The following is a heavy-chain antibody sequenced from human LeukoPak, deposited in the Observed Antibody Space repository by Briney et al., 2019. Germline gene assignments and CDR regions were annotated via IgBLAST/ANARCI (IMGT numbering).Heavy chain of an antibody. J-gene: IGHJ5*02. Sequence: GGSLRLSCAASGFTFSSYEMNWVRQAPGKGLEWVSYISSSGSTIYYADSVKGRFTISRDNAKNSLYLQMNSLRAEGTAVYYCARDRGYSYGAYPWGQGTLVTVSS. CDR3: ARDRGYSYGAYP. V-gene: IGHV3-48*03. CDR2: ISSSGSTI. D-gene: IGHD5-18*01. CDR1: GFTFSSYE.